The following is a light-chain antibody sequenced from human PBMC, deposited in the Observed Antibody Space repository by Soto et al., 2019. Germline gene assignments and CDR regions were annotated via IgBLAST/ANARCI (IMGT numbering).Light chain of an antibody. CDR3: QQYNDWPPTWT. Sequence: EIVMTQSPATLSVSPGETATLSCRASQSLTSYLAWYQQKPDQAPRLLIYGISTRATDIPARFSGSGSGTEFTLTISSLQSEDFAVYYCQQYNDWPPTWTFGQGTKVDI. J-gene: IGKJ1*01. CDR2: GIS. CDR1: QSLTSY. V-gene: IGKV3-15*01.